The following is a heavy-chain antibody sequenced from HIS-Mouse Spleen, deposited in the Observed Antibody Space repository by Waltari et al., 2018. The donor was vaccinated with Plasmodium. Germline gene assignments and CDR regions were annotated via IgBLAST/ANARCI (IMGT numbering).Heavy chain of an antibody. CDR2: IYYSGST. CDR3: ARVGRGYSGYDSVVVGY. J-gene: IGHJ4*02. Sequence: QLQLQESGPGLVKPSEPLSLTCTVSGGSISSSSYYWGWIRPPPGKGLECIGGIYYSGSTYYNPSLKSRVTISVDTSKNQFSLKLSSVTAADTAVYYCARVGRGYSGYDSVVVGYWGQGTLVTVSS. CDR1: GGSISSSSYY. D-gene: IGHD5-12*01. V-gene: IGHV4-39*07.